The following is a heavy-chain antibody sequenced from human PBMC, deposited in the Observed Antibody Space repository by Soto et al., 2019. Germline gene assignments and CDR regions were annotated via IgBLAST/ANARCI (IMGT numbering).Heavy chain of an antibody. CDR1: GFSLSTSGVG. V-gene: IGHV2-5*01. J-gene: IGHJ4*02. CDR2: IYWNDDK. CDR3: AHSFVVPAAFDY. D-gene: IGHD2-2*01. Sequence: SGPTLVNPTQTLTLTCTVSGFSLSTSGVGVGWIRQPPGKALEWLALIYWNDDKRYGPSLKSRLTITKDTSKNQVVLTMTNMDPVDTATYYCAHSFVVPAAFDYWGQGTLVTVAS.